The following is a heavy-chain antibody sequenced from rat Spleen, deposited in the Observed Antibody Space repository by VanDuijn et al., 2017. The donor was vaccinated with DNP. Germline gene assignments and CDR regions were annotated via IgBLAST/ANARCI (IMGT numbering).Heavy chain of an antibody. CDR3: ARHVLPLRVWDY. V-gene: IGHV5-22*01. CDR1: GFPFSDYY. D-gene: IGHD1-4*01. CDR2: IPFDGANT. Sequence: EVQLVESGGGLVQPGRSLKLSCAASGFPFSDYYLAWVRQAPTKGLEWVAYIPFDGANTYYKDSVKGRFTISRDNVKSTLYLQMNSLRSEDMATYYCARHVLPLRVWDYWGQGVMVTVSS. J-gene: IGHJ2*01.